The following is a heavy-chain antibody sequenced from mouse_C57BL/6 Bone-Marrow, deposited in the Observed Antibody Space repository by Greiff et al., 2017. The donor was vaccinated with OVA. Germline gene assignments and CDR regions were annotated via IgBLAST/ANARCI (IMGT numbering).Heavy chain of an antibody. D-gene: IGHD2-3*01. CDR1: GFTFSDYG. Sequence: EVMLVESGGGLVKPGGSLKLSCAASGFTFSDYGMHWVRQAPEKGLEWVAYISSGSSTIYYADTVKGRFTISRDNAKNTLFLQMTSLRSEDTAMYYCARSIYDGYPWFAYWGQGTLVTVSA. CDR3: ARSIYDGYPWFAY. V-gene: IGHV5-17*01. CDR2: ISSGSSTI. J-gene: IGHJ3*01.